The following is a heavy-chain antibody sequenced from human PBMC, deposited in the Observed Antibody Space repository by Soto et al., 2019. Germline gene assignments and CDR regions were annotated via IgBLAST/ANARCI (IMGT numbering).Heavy chain of an antibody. CDR1: GFTFSSYA. D-gene: IGHD6-13*01. CDR3: AKRVIGAAAGTGWFDP. Sequence: EVQLLESGGGLVQPGGSLRLSCAASGFTFSSYAMSWVRQAPGKGLEWVSAISGSGNSPYYADSVKGRFTFSRDNSKNTVYLQMSSLKAEDTAVYYCAKRVIGAAAGTGWFDPWGQGTLVTVSS. CDR2: ISGSGNSP. J-gene: IGHJ5*02. V-gene: IGHV3-23*01.